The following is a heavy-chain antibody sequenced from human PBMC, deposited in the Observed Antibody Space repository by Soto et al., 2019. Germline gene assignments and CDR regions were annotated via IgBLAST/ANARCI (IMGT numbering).Heavy chain of an antibody. CDR3: AKNRGPGSYTNWYFDV. V-gene: IGHV3-23*01. D-gene: IGHD3-10*01. J-gene: IGHJ2*01. Sequence: THYTDSVKGRFTISRDNSGNTLYLQMNSLRAEDTAIYFCAKNRGPGSYTNWYFDVWGRGTLVPVSS. CDR2: T.